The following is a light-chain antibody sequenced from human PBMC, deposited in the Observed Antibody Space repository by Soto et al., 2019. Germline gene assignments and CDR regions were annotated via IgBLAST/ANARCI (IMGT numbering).Light chain of an antibody. CDR3: QKYNNWPPVT. Sequence: EIVMTQSPATLSVSPGGRATLSCRASQSISDTLAWYQQKPGQAPRLLIYGASTRATGIPDRFSGSGSGTEFTLTISRLQSEDFAVYYCQKYNNWPPVTFGQGTKVDIK. CDR2: GAS. V-gene: IGKV3-15*01. J-gene: IGKJ1*01. CDR1: QSISDT.